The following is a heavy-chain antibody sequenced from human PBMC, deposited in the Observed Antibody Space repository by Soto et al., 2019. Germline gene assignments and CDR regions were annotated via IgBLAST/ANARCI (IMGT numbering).Heavy chain of an antibody. V-gene: IGHV1-2*02. J-gene: IGHJ4*02. CDR2: INPNTRGT. D-gene: IGHD5-12*01. Sequence: ASVKVSCKASGYIFTGYYIHWVLQAPGQGLEWMGWINPNTRGTHSAQRFQGRVTMTRDTSISTAYMELSSLRSDDSAVYYCARDRYSGYNSQFDYWGQGTLVTVSS. CDR1: GYIFTGYY. CDR3: ARDRYSGYNSQFDY.